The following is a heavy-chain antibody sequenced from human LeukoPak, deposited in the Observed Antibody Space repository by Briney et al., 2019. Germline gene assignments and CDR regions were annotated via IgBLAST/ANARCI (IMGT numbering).Heavy chain of an antibody. J-gene: IGHJ4*02. V-gene: IGHV3-30*18. CDR2: ISYGGSNK. D-gene: IGHD2-15*01. CDR1: GFTFSNFG. Sequence: GGSLRLSCAASGFTFSNFGIHWVRQAPGKGLEWVAVISYGGSNKYYADSVKGRFTISRDNSKNTLNLQMNSLRTEDTAVYYCAKDCGSGGRCYADSWGQGTLVTVSS. CDR3: AKDCGSGGRCYADS.